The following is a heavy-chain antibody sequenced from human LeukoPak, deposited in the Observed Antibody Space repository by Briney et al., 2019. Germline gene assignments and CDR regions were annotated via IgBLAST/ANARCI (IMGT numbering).Heavy chain of an antibody. CDR3: AGDYGDYVVDP. D-gene: IGHD4-17*01. V-gene: IGHV4-59*01. J-gene: IGHJ5*02. CDR2: IYYSGST. CDR1: GGSISSYY. Sequence: PSETLSLTRTVSGGSISSYYWSWIRQPPAKGRAWMGYIYYSGSTNYNPSLKSQVTISVDTSKNQFSLQLSPVTAADTAVYYCAGDYGDYVVDPWGQGTLVSVSS.